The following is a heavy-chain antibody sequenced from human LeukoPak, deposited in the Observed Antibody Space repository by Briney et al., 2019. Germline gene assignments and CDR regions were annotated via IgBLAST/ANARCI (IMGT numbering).Heavy chain of an antibody. CDR2: ISSDGGST. CDR1: GFTFSNYA. Sequence: PGGSLRLSCAASGFTFSNYAMHWVRQAPGKGLEYVSAISSDGGSTSYANSVMGRFTISRDNSKNTLYLQMGSLRAEDMAVYYCATSSLYCSGGACYSNYLSHYYGVDVWGQGTTVTVSS. CDR3: ATSSLYCSGGACYSNYLSHYYGVDV. D-gene: IGHD2-15*01. V-gene: IGHV3-64*01. J-gene: IGHJ6*02.